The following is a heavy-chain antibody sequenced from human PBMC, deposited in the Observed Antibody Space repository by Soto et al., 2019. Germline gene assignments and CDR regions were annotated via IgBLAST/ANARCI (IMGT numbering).Heavy chain of an antibody. CDR1: GFTFSSYA. J-gene: IGHJ6*03. V-gene: IGHV3-23*01. CDR3: AKDTGGSCYSCYYYYYMDV. Sequence: EVQLLESGGGLVQPGGSLRLSCAASGFTFSSYAMSWVRQAPGKRLEWVSAISGSGGSTYYADSVKGRFTISRDNSKNTLYLQMNSLRAEDTAVYYCAKDTGGSCYSCYYYYYMDVWGKGTTVTVSS. CDR2: ISGSGGST. D-gene: IGHD2-15*01.